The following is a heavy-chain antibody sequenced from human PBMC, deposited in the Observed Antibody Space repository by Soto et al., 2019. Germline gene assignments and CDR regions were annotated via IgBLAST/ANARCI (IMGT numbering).Heavy chain of an antibody. CDR3: TRGGSSSLPENYYNPIDV. CDR2: GRNKVNSYTT. CDR1: GFTFSAHY. J-gene: IGHJ6*02. V-gene: IGHV3-72*01. Sequence: GSLRLSCTASGFTFSAHYMNGGRQAPGKGLKGDDRGRNKVNSYTTEYAAYVKGRFTISRDVSKNSLYLQMNSLKTEDTAVYYCTRGGSSSLPENYYNPIDVWGRGTTVTVSS. D-gene: IGHD2-2*01.